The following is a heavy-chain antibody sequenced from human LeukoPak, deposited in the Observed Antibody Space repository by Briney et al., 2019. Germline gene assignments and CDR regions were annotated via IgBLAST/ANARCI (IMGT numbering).Heavy chain of an antibody. CDR1: GFTVSSNY. D-gene: IGHD6-19*01. CDR3: AKGGKYSSGWSIDY. J-gene: IGHJ4*02. CDR2: ISSSGGST. Sequence: GGSLRLSCAASGFTVSSNYMSWVRQAPGKGLEWVSAISSSGGSTYYADSVKGRFTISRDNSKNTLYLQMNSLRAEDTAVYYCAKGGKYSSGWSIDYWGQGTLVTVSS. V-gene: IGHV3-23*01.